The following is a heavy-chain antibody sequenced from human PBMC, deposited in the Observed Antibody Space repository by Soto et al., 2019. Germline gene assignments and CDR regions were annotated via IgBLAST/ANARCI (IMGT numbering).Heavy chain of an antibody. CDR1: GGSISSGGYY. D-gene: IGHD6-6*01. V-gene: IGHV4-31*03. Sequence: SETLSLTCTVSGGSISSGGYYWSWIRQHPGKGLEWIGYIYYSGSTYYNPSLKSRVTISVDTSKNQFSLKLSSVTAADTAVYYCARDSLGDGSSSYYYYGMDVWGQGTTVTVSS. CDR3: ARDSLGDGSSSYYYYGMDV. CDR2: IYYSGST. J-gene: IGHJ6*02.